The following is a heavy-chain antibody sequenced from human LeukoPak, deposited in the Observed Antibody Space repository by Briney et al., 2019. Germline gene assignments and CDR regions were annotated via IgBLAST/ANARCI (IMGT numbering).Heavy chain of an antibody. J-gene: IGHJ4*02. V-gene: IGHV3-21*01. Sequence: PGGSLRLSCAASGFTFSSYSMNWIRQAPGKGLEWVSSISSSTSYIYHADSVKGRFTISKDNAKNSLYLQMNSLRAEDTAVYYCARAGGSTVSHSDYWGQGTLVTVSS. CDR3: ARAGGSTVSHSDY. D-gene: IGHD4-17*01. CDR1: GFTFSSYS. CDR2: ISSSTSYI.